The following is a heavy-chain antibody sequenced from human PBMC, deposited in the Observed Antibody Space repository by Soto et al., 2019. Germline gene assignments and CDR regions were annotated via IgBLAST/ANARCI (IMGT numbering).Heavy chain of an antibody. V-gene: IGHV3-21*01. CDR2: ISSSSSYI. D-gene: IGHD2-2*01. Sequence: GGSLRLSCAASGFTFSSYSMNWVRQAPGKGLEWVSSISSSSSYIYYADSVKGRFTISRDNAKNSLYLQMNSLRAEDTAVYYCASSPRGYCSSTSCRELGKYYGMDVWGQGTTVTVSS. CDR1: GFTFSSYS. CDR3: ASSPRGYCSSTSCRELGKYYGMDV. J-gene: IGHJ6*02.